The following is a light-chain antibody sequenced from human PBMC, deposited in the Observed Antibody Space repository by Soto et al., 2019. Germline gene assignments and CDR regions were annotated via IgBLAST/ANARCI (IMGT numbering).Light chain of an antibody. Sequence: QSALTQPPSVSGSPGQSVTISCTGTSTDFVSYNRVSWYQQPPGTAPKLMIYEVSKRPSGVPDRFSASKSGNTASLTISGLQAADEADYYCSLYTSENAYVFGTGTKVTVL. CDR1: STDFVSYNR. J-gene: IGLJ1*01. CDR3: SLYTSENAYV. CDR2: EVS. V-gene: IGLV2-18*01.